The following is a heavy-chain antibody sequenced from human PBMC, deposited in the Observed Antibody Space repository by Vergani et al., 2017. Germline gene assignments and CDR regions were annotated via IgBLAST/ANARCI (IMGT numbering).Heavy chain of an antibody. CDR3: TTDFIPLYYDSSGYYYGDYFDY. D-gene: IGHD3-22*01. Sequence: QVQLVESGGGVVQPGRSLRLSCAASGFTFSSYGMHWVRQAPGKGLEWVAGISYDGSNKYYADSVKGRFTISRDNSKNTLYLQMNSLKTEDTAVYYCTTDFIPLYYDSSGYYYGDYFDYWGQGTLVTVSS. CDR1: GFTFSSYG. CDR2: ISYDGSNK. V-gene: IGHV3-30*03. J-gene: IGHJ4*02.